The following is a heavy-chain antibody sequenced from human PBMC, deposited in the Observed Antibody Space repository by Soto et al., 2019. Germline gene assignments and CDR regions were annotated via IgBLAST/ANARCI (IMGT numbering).Heavy chain of an antibody. CDR1: GFTFSSHW. Sequence: GGALRVSCAASGFTFSSHWMHWVRQAPGKGLVWVSRINSDGSSTSYADSVKGRFTISRDNAKNTLYLQMNSLRAEDTAVYYCARVYRLRYFDWLLPREGSRYYYYGMDVWGQGTTVTVSS. D-gene: IGHD3-9*01. J-gene: IGHJ6*02. CDR3: ARVYRLRYFDWLLPREGSRYYYYGMDV. CDR2: INSDGSST. V-gene: IGHV3-74*01.